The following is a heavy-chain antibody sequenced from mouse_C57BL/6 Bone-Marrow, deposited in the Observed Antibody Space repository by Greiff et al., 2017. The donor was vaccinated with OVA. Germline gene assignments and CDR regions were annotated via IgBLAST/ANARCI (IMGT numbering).Heavy chain of an antibody. CDR3: ARRGPTTTVVATDYAMDY. Sequence: VKLQQPGAELVRPGSSVKLSCKASGYTFTSYWMHWVKQRPIQGLEWIGNIDPSDSETHYNQKFKDKATLTVDKSSSTAYMQLSSLTSEDSAVYYCARRGPTTTVVATDYAMDYWGQGTSVTVSS. J-gene: IGHJ4*01. CDR2: IDPSDSET. D-gene: IGHD1-1*01. CDR1: GYTFTSYW. V-gene: IGHV1-52*01.